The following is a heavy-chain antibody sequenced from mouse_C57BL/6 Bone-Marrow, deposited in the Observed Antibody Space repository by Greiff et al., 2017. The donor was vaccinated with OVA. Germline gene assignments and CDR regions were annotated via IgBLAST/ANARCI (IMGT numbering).Heavy chain of an antibody. Sequence: QVQLQQPGAELVMPGASVKLSCKASGYTFTSYWMHWVKQRPGQGLEWIGELDPYDSYTNYNQKFKGKSTLTVDKSSSTAYMQLSSLTSEVAAVYYCARDDGDYFDYWGQGTTLTVSS. CDR3: ARDDGDYFDY. J-gene: IGHJ2*01. CDR2: LDPYDSYT. D-gene: IGHD2-12*01. V-gene: IGHV1-69*01. CDR1: GYTFTSYW.